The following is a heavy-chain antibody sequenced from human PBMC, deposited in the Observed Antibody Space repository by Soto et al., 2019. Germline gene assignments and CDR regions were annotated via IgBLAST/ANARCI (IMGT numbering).Heavy chain of an antibody. Sequence: SETLSLTCTVSGGSISSGGYYWSWIRQHPGKGLEWIGYIYYSGSTYYNPSLKSRVTISVDTSKNQFSLKLSSVTAADTAVYYCARVIGRAVAGTFDYWGQGTLVTVS. J-gene: IGHJ4*02. V-gene: IGHV4-31*03. CDR1: GGSISSGGYY. CDR3: ARVIGRAVAGTFDY. CDR2: IYYSGST. D-gene: IGHD6-19*01.